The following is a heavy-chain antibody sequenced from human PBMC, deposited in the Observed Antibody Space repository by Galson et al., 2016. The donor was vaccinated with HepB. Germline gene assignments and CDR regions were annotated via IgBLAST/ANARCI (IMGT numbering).Heavy chain of an antibody. CDR1: GFTFTSSA. CDR2: IVAGSGDT. V-gene: IGHV1-58*01. Sequence: SVKVSCKASGFTFTSSAVQWVRQTRGQRLEWIGWIVAGSGDTNYAQKFHERVTITRDMSTRAAYMELSSLRSEDTAVYYCAAGGTVSLDSYYIYGMAVWGQGTTVTVSS. J-gene: IGHJ6*02. CDR3: AAGGTVSLDSYYIYGMAV. D-gene: IGHD3-16*01.